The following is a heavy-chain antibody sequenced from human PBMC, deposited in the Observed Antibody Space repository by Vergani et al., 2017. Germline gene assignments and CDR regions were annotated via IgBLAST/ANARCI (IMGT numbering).Heavy chain of an antibody. J-gene: IGHJ5*02. Sequence: EVQLVESGGGLVQPGGSLRLSCVASGFTFTKYWMAWVRQAPGKGLEWVANINQDGSEKFFVDSVKGRFTISKDIARTSVFLQMTNLRVEDTAVYYCARDTGRGQQLVVAWGQGTLVTVSS. CDR2: INQDGSEK. D-gene: IGHD6-13*01. CDR1: GFTFTKYW. CDR3: ARDTGRGQQLVVA. V-gene: IGHV3-7*01.